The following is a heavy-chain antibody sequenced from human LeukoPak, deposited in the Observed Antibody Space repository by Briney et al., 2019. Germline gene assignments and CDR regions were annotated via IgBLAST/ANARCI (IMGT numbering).Heavy chain of an antibody. Sequence: SETLSLTCTVSGGSISSSSYYWGWIRQPPGKGLEWIGSIYYSGSTYYNPSLKSRVTISVDTSKNQFSLKLSSVTAADTAVYYCARDWPSTQKAATVVTTPHDYWGQGTLVTVSS. CDR3: ARDWPSTQKAATVVTTPHDY. V-gene: IGHV4-39*07. CDR1: GGSISSSSYY. J-gene: IGHJ4*02. D-gene: IGHD4-23*01. CDR2: IYYSGST.